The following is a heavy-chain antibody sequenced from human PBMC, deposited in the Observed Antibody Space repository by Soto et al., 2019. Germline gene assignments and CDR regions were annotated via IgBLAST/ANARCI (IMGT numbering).Heavy chain of an antibody. CDR1: GFTFTSSA. J-gene: IGHJ6*02. V-gene: IGHV1-58*01. Sequence: QMQLMQSGPEVKKPGTSVKVSCKASGFTFTSSAVQWVRQARGQRLEWIGWIVVGSGNTNYAQKFQERVTITRDMYTSTAYMELSSLRSEDTAVYYCAAGSKYCSSTSCYQYYYGMDVWGQGTTVTVSS. CDR3: AAGSKYCSSTSCYQYYYGMDV. D-gene: IGHD2-2*01. CDR2: IVVGSGNT.